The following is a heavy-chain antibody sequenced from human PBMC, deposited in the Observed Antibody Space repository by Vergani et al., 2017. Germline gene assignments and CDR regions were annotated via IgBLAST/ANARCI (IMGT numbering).Heavy chain of an antibody. CDR2: IYSGGSST. V-gene: IGHV3-23*03. J-gene: IGHJ4*02. D-gene: IGHD3-3*01. CDR3: AIDLWRYDFWSGYQNPYLVDY. Sequence: EVQLLESGGGLVQPGGSLRLSCAASGFTFSSYAMSWVRQAPGKGLEWVSVIYSGGSSTYYADSVKGRFTISRDNSKNTLYLQMNSLRAEDTAVYYCAIDLWRYDFWSGYQNPYLVDYWGQGTLVTVSS. CDR1: GFTFSSYA.